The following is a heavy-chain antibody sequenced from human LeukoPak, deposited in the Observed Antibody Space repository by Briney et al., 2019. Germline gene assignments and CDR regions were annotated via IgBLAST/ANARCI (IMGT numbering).Heavy chain of an antibody. D-gene: IGHD4-11*01. CDR3: AKDYSNYCDY. J-gene: IGHJ4*02. CDR1: GFTFSSYG. V-gene: IGHV3-30*18. CDR2: MSYDGSNK. Sequence: GRSLRLSCAASGFTFSSYGMHWVRQAPGKGLEWVAVMSYDGSNKYYADSVKGRFTISRDNSKNTLYLQMNSLRAEDTAVYYCAKDYSNYCDYWGQGTLVTVSS.